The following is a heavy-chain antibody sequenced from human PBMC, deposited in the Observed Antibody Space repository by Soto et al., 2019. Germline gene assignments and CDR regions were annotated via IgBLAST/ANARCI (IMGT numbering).Heavy chain of an antibody. CDR2: INHSGST. CDR3: ARGCLPGVVVAATHLAFDI. D-gene: IGHD2-15*01. J-gene: IGHJ3*02. Sequence: SETLSLTCAVYGGSFSGYYWSWIRQPPGKGLEWIGEINHSGSTNYNPSLKSRVTISVDTSKNQFSLKLSSVTAADTAVYYCARGCLPGVVVAATHLAFDIWGQGTMVTVSS. CDR1: GGSFSGYY. V-gene: IGHV4-34*01.